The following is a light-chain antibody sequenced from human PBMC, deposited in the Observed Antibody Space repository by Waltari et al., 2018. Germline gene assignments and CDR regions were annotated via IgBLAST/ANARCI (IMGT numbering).Light chain of an antibody. CDR1: SSTIGAASD. V-gene: IGLV1-40*01. CDR3: QSYDSSLSGWV. CDR2: GNN. Sequence: QSVLTQPPSVSGAPGQRVTISCTGSSSTIGAASDVHWYQQLPGTAPKLLIYGNNNRPSGVPYRFSASKSGTSASLAITGLQAEDEADYYCQSYDSSLSGWVFGGRTKLTVL. J-gene: IGLJ3*02.